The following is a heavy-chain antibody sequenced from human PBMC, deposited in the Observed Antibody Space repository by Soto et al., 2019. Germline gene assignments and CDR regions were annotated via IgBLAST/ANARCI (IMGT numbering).Heavy chain of an antibody. CDR1: GFTFSSYG. CDR2: IWYDGSNT. J-gene: IGHJ4*02. Sequence: QVQLVESGGGVVQPGRSLRLSCAASGFTFSSYGMHWVRQAPGKGLEWVAVIWYDGSNTYYADSVKGRFTIARDNSKNTLYLQTHSLRAEDTAVYYFARAMLAYCGGDCYSDFAYWGQGTLVTVSS. V-gene: IGHV3-33*01. D-gene: IGHD2-21*02. CDR3: ARAMLAYCGGDCYSDFAY.